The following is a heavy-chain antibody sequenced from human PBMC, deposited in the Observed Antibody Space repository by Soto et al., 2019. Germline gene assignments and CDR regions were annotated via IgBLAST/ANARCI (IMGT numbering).Heavy chain of an antibody. CDR3: ARDTMTGYLQFDY. D-gene: IGHD3-9*01. CDR2: INANNGNT. CDR1: GYTFTNYG. Sequence: QVQLVQSGAEVKKPGASVKVSCRASGYTFTNYGISWVRQTPGQGLEWMGWINANNGNTNYAQTLQGRVTMTTDTSTSTAYMELRSLRSDDTAVYYCARDTMTGYLQFDYWGQGTLVTVSS. J-gene: IGHJ4*02. V-gene: IGHV1-18*01.